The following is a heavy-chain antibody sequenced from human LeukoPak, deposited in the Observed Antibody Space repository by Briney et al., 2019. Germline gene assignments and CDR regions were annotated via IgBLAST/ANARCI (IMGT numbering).Heavy chain of an antibody. J-gene: IGHJ4*02. CDR1: GGSISSYY. CDR3: ARQPATPNSFDY. CDR2: IYYSGST. D-gene: IGHD6-25*01. V-gene: IGHV4-59*08. Sequence: SETLSLTCTVSGGSISSYYWSWIRQPPGKGLEWIGCIYYSGSTNYNPSLKSRVTISVDTSKNQFSLKLSSVTAADTAVYYCARQPATPNSFDYWGQGTLVTVSS.